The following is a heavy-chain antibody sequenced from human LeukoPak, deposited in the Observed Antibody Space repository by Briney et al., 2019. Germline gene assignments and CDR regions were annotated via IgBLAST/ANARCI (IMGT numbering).Heavy chain of an antibody. CDR3: AKEGGRDGYTFDYFDY. CDR1: GFTFSSYG. V-gene: IGHV3-30*18. J-gene: IGHJ4*02. Sequence: GGSLRLSCAASGFTFSSYGMHWVRQAPGKGLEWVAVISYDGSNKYYADSVKGRFTISRDNSKNTLYLQMNSLRAEDTAVYYCAKEGGRDGYTFDYFDYWGQGTLVTVSS. CDR2: ISYDGSNK. D-gene: IGHD5-24*01.